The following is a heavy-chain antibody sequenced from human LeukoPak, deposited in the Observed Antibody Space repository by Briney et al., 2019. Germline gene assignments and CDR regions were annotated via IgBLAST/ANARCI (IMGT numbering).Heavy chain of an antibody. Sequence: ASAKVSCKASGYTFTTYAMNWVRQAPGQGLEWMGWINTNTGNPTYAQGFTGRFVFSLDTSVSTAYLQISSLKAEDTAVYYCARELLITRTWFDPWGQGTPVTVSS. J-gene: IGHJ5*02. CDR3: ARELLITRTWFDP. CDR1: GYTFTTYA. V-gene: IGHV7-4-1*02. CDR2: INTNTGNP. D-gene: IGHD3-22*01.